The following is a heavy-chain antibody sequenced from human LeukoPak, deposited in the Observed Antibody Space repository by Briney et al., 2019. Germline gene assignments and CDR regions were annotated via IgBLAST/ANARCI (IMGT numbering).Heavy chain of an antibody. J-gene: IGHJ4*02. CDR2: IYYSGST. CDR3: ARVSEYQPAPDY. V-gene: IGHV4-31*03. Sequence: NPSQTLSLTCTVSGGSISSGGYYWSWIRQHPGKGLEWIGYIYYSGSTYYNPSLKSRVTISVDTSKNQFSLKLSSVTAADTAVYYCARVSEYQPAPDYWGQGTLVTVSS. D-gene: IGHD2-2*01. CDR1: GGSISSGGYY.